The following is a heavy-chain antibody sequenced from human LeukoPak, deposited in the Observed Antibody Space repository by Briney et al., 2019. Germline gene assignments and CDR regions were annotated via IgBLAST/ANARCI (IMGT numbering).Heavy chain of an antibody. V-gene: IGHV3-43*02. Sequence: GGSLRLPCAASGFTFDDYAMHWVRQAPGKGREWVSLFSGESHSTFYAHSVKGRFTISRDNSKNSLYLQMNSLRNDDAALYYCARDTEGYIYGYYYYGMDVWGQGTTVTVSS. CDR3: ARDTEGYIYGYYYYGMDV. D-gene: IGHD5-18*01. CDR1: GFTFDDYA. CDR2: FSGESHST. J-gene: IGHJ6*02.